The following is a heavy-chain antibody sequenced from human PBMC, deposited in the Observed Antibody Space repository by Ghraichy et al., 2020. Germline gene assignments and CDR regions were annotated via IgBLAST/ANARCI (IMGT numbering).Heavy chain of an antibody. CDR1: GFTFSSYD. CDR2: IGTAGDT. CDR3: ARATAFAFDI. Sequence: LSLTCAASGFTFSSYDMHWVRQATGKGLEWVSAIGTAGDTYYPGSVKGRFTISRENAKNSLYLQMNSLRAGDTAVYYCARATAFAFDIWGQGTMVTVSS. V-gene: IGHV3-13*01. J-gene: IGHJ3*02.